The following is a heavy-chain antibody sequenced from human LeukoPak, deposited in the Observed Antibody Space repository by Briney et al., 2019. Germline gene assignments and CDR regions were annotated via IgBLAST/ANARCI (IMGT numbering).Heavy chain of an antibody. V-gene: IGHV1-24*01. CDR3: ATVGGYYSWAHFDY. J-gene: IGHJ4*02. CDR2: FDPEAGET. D-gene: IGHD3-22*01. Sequence: ASVKVSCKVSGYTLTELSMHWVRQAPGKGLEWMGGFDPEAGETIYAQKFQGRVTMTEDTSTDTAYMELSSLRSEDTAVYYCATVGGYYSWAHFDYWGQGTLVTVSS. CDR1: GYTLTELS.